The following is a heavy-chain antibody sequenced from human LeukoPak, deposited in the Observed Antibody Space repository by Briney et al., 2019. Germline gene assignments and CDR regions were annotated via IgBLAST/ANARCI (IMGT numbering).Heavy chain of an antibody. CDR1: GYTFTSNY. Sequence: GASVKASCKASGYTFTSNYIHWVRQAPGQGLEWMGIINPSGGSTSYAQKFQGRVTMTRDTSTNTVYMELSSLRSEDTAVYFCARATLSDYYFNYWGQGTLVTVSS. J-gene: IGHJ4*02. CDR3: ARATLSDYYFNY. V-gene: IGHV1-46*01. CDR2: INPSGGST.